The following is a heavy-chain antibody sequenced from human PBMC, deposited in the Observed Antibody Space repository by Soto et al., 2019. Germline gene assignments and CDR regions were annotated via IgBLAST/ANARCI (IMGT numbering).Heavy chain of an antibody. CDR1: GFTVSSHY. J-gene: IGHJ6*03. CDR2: IQSGGST. Sequence: EVQLVESGGDLVQPGGSLRLSCAASGFTVSSHYMNWVRQAPGKGLEWVSLIQSGGSTFYADSVTGRFTISRDNSKKTLFHQMNSLRVEDTAMYYCSRDEVDSSGGSFYGVPMDDWGRGTTVTFSS. V-gene: IGHV3-66*01. CDR3: SRDEVDSSGGSFYGVPMDD. D-gene: IGHD2-15*01.